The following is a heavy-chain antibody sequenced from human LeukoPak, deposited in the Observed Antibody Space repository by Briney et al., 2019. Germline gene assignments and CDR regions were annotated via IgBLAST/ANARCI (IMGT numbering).Heavy chain of an antibody. CDR1: GGSISSYY. J-gene: IGHJ5*02. Sequence: PSETLSLTCTVSGGSISSYYWSWIRQPAGKGLEWIGRIDISGSTNDNPSLKSRVTMSVDTSKNQFSLKLSSVTAADTALYYCAGLYYYDSSGFDPWGQGTLVTVPS. V-gene: IGHV4-4*07. D-gene: IGHD3-22*01. CDR2: IDISGST. CDR3: AGLYYYDSSGFDP.